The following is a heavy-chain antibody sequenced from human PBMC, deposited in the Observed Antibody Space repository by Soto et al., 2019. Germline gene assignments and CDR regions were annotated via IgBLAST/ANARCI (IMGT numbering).Heavy chain of an antibody. CDR1: GFTFSSYS. CDR3: AKDIEDIAAAGTGYFDL. Sequence: EVQLLESGGGLVQPGGSLRLSCAASGFTFSSYSMSWVRQAPGKGLEWVSGISWNSGSIGYADSVKGRFTISRDNAKNSLYLQMNSLRAKDTALYYCAKDIEDIAAAGTGYFDLWGRGTLVTVSS. V-gene: IGHV3-9*01. CDR2: ISWNSGSI. D-gene: IGHD6-13*01. J-gene: IGHJ2*01.